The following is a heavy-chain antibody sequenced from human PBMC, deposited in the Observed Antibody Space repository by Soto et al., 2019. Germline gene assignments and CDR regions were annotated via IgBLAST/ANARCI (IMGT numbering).Heavy chain of an antibody. CDR1: GGTSSSYA. CDR2: IIPIFGTA. CDR3: ARDGEYCSGGSCSYYYYYGIDV. V-gene: IGHV1-69*13. D-gene: IGHD2-15*01. J-gene: IGHJ6*02. Sequence: ASVKVSCKASGGTSSSYAISWVRQAPGQGLEWMGGIIPIFGTANYAQKFQGRVTITADESTSTAYMELSSLRSEDTAVYYCARDGEYCSGGSCSYYYYYGIDVWGQGATVTVSS.